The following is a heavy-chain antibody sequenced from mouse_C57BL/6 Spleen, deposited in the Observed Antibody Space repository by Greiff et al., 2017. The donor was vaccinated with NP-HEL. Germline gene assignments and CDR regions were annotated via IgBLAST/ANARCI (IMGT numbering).Heavy chain of an antibody. CDR3: AITTVVARYFDV. CDR2: IDPANGNT. V-gene: IGHV14-3*01. CDR1: GFNIKNTY. Sequence: VQLQQSVAELVRPGASVKLSCTASGFNIKNTYMHWVKQRPEQGLEWIGRIDPANGNTKYAPKFQGKATITADTSSYTAYLQLSSLTSEDTAIYDCAITTVVARYFDVWGTGTTVTVSS. J-gene: IGHJ1*03. D-gene: IGHD1-1*01.